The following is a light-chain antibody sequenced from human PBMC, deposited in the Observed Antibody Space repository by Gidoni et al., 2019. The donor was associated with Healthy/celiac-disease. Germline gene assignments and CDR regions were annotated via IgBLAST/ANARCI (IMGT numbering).Light chain of an antibody. V-gene: IGKV3-20*01. Sequence: ELVLTQSPVTLSLSPGERATRACRASQSVSSSYFAWYQQKPGQAPRPLIYGASSRATGIPDRVSGSGSGTDLTLTISRLEPEDFAVYYCQQYGSSLFTFGPGTKVEIK. CDR2: GAS. CDR1: QSVSSSY. J-gene: IGKJ3*01. CDR3: QQYGSSLFT.